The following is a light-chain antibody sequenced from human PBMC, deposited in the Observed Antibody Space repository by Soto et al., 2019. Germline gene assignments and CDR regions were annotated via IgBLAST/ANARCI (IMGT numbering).Light chain of an antibody. CDR3: QSYDSSLPLV. CDR2: GNS. Sequence: QPVLTQPPSVSGAPGQRVTISCTGSSFNIGAGYDVHWYQQLPGTAPKLLIYGNSNRPSGVPDRFSGSKSGTSASLAITGLQAEDEGDYYCQSYDSSLPLVFGGGTKLTVL. J-gene: IGLJ3*02. V-gene: IGLV1-40*01. CDR1: SFNIGAGYD.